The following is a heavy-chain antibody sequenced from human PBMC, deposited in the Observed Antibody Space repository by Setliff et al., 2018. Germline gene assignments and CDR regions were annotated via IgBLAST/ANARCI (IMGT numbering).Heavy chain of an antibody. CDR3: ARGGAAAQWFADY. V-gene: IGHV1-18*01. D-gene: IGHD6-13*01. CDR1: GYTFTNYG. CDR2: IGAYNGNT. Sequence: ASVKVSCKASGYTFTNYGVTWVRQAPGQGLEWMGWIGAYNGNTYNAHKFQGRVTMTSDTSTSTAYMELRSLRSDDTAVYYCARGGAAAQWFADYWGQGTLVTVSS. J-gene: IGHJ4*02.